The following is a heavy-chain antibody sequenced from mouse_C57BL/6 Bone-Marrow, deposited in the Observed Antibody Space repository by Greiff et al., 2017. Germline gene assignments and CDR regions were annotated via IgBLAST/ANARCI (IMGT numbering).Heavy chain of an antibody. CDR1: GFTFSSYA. D-gene: IGHD1-1*01. CDR3: ARDYYGSSYRAMDY. CDR2: ISSGGDYI. V-gene: IGHV5S21*01. J-gene: IGHJ4*01. Sequence: EVKLVESGEGLVKPGGSLKLSCAASGFTFSSYAMSWVRQTPEKRLEWVAYISSGGDYIYYADTVKGRFTITRDNARNTLYLQMSSLKSEDTAMYYCARDYYGSSYRAMDYWGQGTSVTVSS.